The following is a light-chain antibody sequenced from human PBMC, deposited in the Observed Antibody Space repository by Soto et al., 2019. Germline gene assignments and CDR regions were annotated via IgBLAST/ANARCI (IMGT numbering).Light chain of an antibody. CDR2: GTS. CDR3: RHYGISPSYT. V-gene: IGKV3-20*01. CDR1: QSVSSSSY. J-gene: IGKJ2*01. Sequence: EIVLTQSPGTLSLSPGERATLSCRASQSVSSSSYLAWYQQKPGQAPRLLIYGTSSMATGIPARVSGSGSATYITLIISRLEPEDFAVYYFRHYGISPSYTFGQGNKLEIK.